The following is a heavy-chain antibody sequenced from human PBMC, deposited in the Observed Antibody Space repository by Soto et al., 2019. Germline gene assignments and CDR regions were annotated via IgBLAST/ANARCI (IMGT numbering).Heavy chain of an antibody. J-gene: IGHJ3*02. V-gene: IGHV5-51*01. CDR1: GYSLTSYW. Sequence: PGESLKISCKGSGYSLTSYWIGWVRQMPGKGLEWMGIIYPGDSDTRYSPSFQGQVTISADKSISTAYLQWSSLKASDTAMYYCAINYYDRSGPIGAFDIWGQGTMVTVSS. CDR2: IYPGDSDT. CDR3: AINYYDRSGPIGAFDI. D-gene: IGHD3-22*01.